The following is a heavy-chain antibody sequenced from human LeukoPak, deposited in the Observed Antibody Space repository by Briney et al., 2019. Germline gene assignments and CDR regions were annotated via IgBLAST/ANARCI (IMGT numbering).Heavy chain of an antibody. CDR2: ISSSSSYI. J-gene: IGHJ4*02. D-gene: IGHD4-17*01. Sequence: GGSLRLSCAASGFTFSSYSMNWVRQAPGKGLEWISSISSSSSYIYYADSVKGRFTISRDNAKNSLYLQMNSLRAEDTAVYYCARVGSTVTTGYYFDYWGQGTLVTVSS. CDR1: GFTFSSYS. V-gene: IGHV3-21*01. CDR3: ARVGSTVTTGYYFDY.